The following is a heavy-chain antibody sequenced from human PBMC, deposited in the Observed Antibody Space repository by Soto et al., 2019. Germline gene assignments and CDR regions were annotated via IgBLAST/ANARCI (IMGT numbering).Heavy chain of an antibody. J-gene: IGHJ4*02. Sequence: QVQLQESGPGLVKPSETLSLTCTVSGGSISSYYWSWIRQPPGKGLEWIGYVDYSGSTNSNPSLRSRVPLSVDTSKNQYSLKLSAVAAADTAVSDCARRYGSFFDDWGQGTLVSVCS. CDR1: GGSISSYY. D-gene: IGHD6-6*01. CDR2: VDYSGST. CDR3: ARRYGSFFDD. V-gene: IGHV4-59*08.